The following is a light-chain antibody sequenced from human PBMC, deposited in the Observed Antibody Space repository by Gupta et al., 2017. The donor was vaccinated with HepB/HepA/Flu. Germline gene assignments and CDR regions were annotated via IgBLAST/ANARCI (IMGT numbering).Light chain of an antibody. V-gene: IGLV1-44*01. CDR3: AAWDDTLNGIL. CDR2: SNN. Sequence: QSVLTQPPSASGTPGQRVTISCSGSSSNIGSNTVNWYQQLPGTAPKVLIYSNNQRPSGVPDRFAGSKSGISASLAISGLQSEDEADYSCAAWDDTLNGILFGGGTKLTVL. J-gene: IGLJ3*02. CDR1: SSNIGSNT.